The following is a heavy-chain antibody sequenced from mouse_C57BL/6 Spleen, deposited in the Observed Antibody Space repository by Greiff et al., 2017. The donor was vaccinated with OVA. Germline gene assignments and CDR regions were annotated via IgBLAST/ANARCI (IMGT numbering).Heavy chain of an antibody. CDR1: GYTFTSYW. V-gene: IGHV1-5*01. J-gene: IGHJ2*01. D-gene: IGHD4-1*01. CDR2: IYPGNSDT. CDR3: TRGGNWEPYYFDY. Sequence: EVQLQQSGTVLARPGASVKMSCKTSGYTFTSYWMHWVKQRPGQGLEWIGAIYPGNSDTGYNQKFKGKAKLTAVTSASTAYMELSSLTNEDSAVYYCTRGGNWEPYYFDYWGQGTTLTVSS.